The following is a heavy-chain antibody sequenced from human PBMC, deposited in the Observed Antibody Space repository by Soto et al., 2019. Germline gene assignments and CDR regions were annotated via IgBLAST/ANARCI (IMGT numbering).Heavy chain of an antibody. CDR3: ARVEVTRNYFDC. CDR1: GGTFSSYA. V-gene: IGHV1-69*06. D-gene: IGHD4-4*01. Sequence: GASVKVSCKASGGTFSSYAISWVRQAPGQGLEWMGGIIPIFGTANYAQKFQGRVTITADKSTSTAYMELSSLRSEDTAVYYCARVEVTRNYFDCWGKGTLVGVSS. CDR2: IIPIFGTA. J-gene: IGHJ4*02.